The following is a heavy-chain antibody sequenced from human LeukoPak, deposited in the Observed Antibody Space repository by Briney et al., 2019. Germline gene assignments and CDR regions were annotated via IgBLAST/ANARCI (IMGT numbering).Heavy chain of an antibody. CDR3: ARDLYGSGSFYTPGNFDS. CDR1: GGSISSYY. CDR2: INHRGST. V-gene: IGHV4-34*01. Sequence: SETLSLTCTVSGGSISSYYWSWIRQPPGKGLEWIGEINHRGSTDYNPSLRSRVTVSVDTSKNQFSLKINSVTAADTAVYYCARDLYGSGSFYTPGNFDSWGRGTPVTVSS. D-gene: IGHD3-10*01. J-gene: IGHJ4*03.